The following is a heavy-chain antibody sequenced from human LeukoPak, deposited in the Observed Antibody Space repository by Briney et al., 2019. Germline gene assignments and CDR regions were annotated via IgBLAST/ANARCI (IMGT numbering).Heavy chain of an antibody. J-gene: IGHJ4*02. CDR2: IYTSGST. D-gene: IGHD3-22*01. V-gene: IGHV4-4*07. Sequence: SETLSLTCTVSGGSLSSYYWSWIRQPAGKGLEWIGRIYTSGSTNYNPSLKSRVTMSVDTSKNQFSLKLSSVTAADTAVYYCARDEPTHYYDSSGLDYWGQGTLVTVSS. CDR1: GGSLSSYY. CDR3: ARDEPTHYYDSSGLDY.